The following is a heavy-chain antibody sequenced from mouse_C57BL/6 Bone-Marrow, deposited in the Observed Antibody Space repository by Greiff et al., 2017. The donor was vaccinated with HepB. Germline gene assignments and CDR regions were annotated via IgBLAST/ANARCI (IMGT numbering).Heavy chain of an antibody. CDR3: ARVVVATDAMDY. D-gene: IGHD1-1*01. CDR1: GYSITSGYY. Sequence: VQLKESGPGLVKPSQSLSLTCSVTGYSITSGYYWNWIRQFPGNKLEWMGYISYDGSNNYNPSLKNRISITRDTSKNQFFLKLNSVTTEDTATYYCARVVVATDAMDYWGQGTSVTVSS. CDR2: ISYDGSN. J-gene: IGHJ4*01. V-gene: IGHV3-6*01.